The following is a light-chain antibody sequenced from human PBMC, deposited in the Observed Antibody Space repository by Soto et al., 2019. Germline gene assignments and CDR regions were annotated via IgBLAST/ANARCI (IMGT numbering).Light chain of an antibody. Sequence: NNIGSKAVHWFQEKPGQDPVLVIYSDTNPPSGILERFSGSNPGNTATLPISRVEAGDEADYSCQVWDSSGGLGVFGGGTKLTVL. CDR1: NIGSKA. J-gene: IGLJ2*01. V-gene: IGLV3-12*02. CDR3: QVWDSSGGLGV. CDR2: SDT.